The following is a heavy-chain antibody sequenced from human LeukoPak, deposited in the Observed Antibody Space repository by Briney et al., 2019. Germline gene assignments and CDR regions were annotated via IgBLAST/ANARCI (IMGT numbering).Heavy chain of an antibody. V-gene: IGHV3-23*01. CDR1: GFTFNIFA. Sequence: GGSLRLSCAASGFTFNIFAMRWGRQTPGKGREWVSTIGSTETYYAYSVKGRFTIFRDTSRNTLYLQMNSLRVEDTAVYYCAKDSTDHNGIYDAFDIWGQGTLVTVSS. CDR2: IGSTET. D-gene: IGHD1-1*01. J-gene: IGHJ3*02. CDR3: AKDSTDHNGIYDAFDI.